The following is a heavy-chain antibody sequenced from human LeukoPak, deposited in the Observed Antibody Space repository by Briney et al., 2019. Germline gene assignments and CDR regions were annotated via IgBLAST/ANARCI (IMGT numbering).Heavy chain of an antibody. V-gene: IGHV1-69*05. D-gene: IGHD5-24*01. CDR2: IIPIFGTA. J-gene: IGHJ4*02. CDR3: ARVRRDGYNQNYFDY. CDR1: GGTFSSYA. Sequence: SVKVSCKASGGTFSSYAISWVRQAPGQGLEWMGRIIPIFGTANYAQKFQGRVTITTDKSTSTAYMELSSLRFEDTAVYYCARVRRDGYNQNYFDYWGQGTLVTVSS.